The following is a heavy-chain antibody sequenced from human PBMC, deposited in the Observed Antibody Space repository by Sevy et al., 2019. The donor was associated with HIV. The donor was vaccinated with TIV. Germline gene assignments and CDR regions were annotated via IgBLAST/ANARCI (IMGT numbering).Heavy chain of an antibody. CDR2: LYSGGST. Sequence: GGSLRLSCAASEFTVSSSYMSWVRQAPGKGLEWVSILYSGGSTYYAASVKGRFAVSRDNSKNTLYLQMNSLRAEDTAVYYCARAGTVSYRAYFDYWGQGTLVTVSS. V-gene: IGHV3-53*01. CDR3: ARAGTVSYRAYFDY. CDR1: EFTVSSSY. D-gene: IGHD1-26*01. J-gene: IGHJ4*02.